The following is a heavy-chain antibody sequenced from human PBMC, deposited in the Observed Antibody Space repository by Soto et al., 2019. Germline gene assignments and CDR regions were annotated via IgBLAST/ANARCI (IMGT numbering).Heavy chain of an antibody. V-gene: IGHV1-18*01. D-gene: IGHD3-9*01. CDR3: ARLLTEGATFREDAFDL. J-gene: IGHJ3*01. CDR2: ISTFNGKT. CDR1: RYTFTSHG. Sequence: QIQLVQSGGGVKTPGASVKVSCTTSRYTFTSHGIAWVRQAPGQGLEWMGWISTFNGKTDYAQKFQGRVIMTADTIKSTVDMELRSLRSDDTAVYFCARLLTEGATFREDAFDLWGKGKKVTVSS.